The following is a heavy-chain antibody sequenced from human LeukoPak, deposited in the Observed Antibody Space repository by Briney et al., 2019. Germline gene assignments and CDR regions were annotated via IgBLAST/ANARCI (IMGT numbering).Heavy chain of an antibody. CDR1: GDSISSYY. V-gene: IGHV4-59*01. CDR2: IHYSGST. Sequence: PSETLSLTCIVSGDSISSYYWSWIRQPPGKGLEWIGYIHYSGSTNYNPSLKSRVTISVDTSKNKFSLKLSSVTAADTAVYYCARDQTSKGDAFDIWGQGTMVTVSS. CDR3: ARDQTSKGDAFDI. J-gene: IGHJ3*02.